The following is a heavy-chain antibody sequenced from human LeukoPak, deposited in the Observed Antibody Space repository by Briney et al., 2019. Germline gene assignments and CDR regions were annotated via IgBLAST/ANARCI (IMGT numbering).Heavy chain of an antibody. CDR1: GGSISSSSYY. D-gene: IGHD3-16*01. V-gene: IGHV4-61*02. CDR2: FHTSGST. J-gene: IGHJ4*02. Sequence: PSETLSLTCTVSGGSISSSSYYWSWIRQPAGKGLEWIGRFHTSGSTNYNPSLKSRVTMSVDTSKNQFSLKLSSVTAADTAVYYCARVGDYALKDWGQGTLVTVSS. CDR3: ARVGDYALKD.